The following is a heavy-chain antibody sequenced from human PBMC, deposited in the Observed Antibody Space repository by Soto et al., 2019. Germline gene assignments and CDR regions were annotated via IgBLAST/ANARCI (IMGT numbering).Heavy chain of an antibody. J-gene: IGHJ4*02. CDR3: ASPSYGSGSYY. Sequence: QVQLVQSGAEVKKPGASVKVSCKASGYTFSNYLLHWVRQAPGQGLECMGWINAGNGHTKYSQKFQGRVTFTRDTSATTAYIELSSLRSEDTAVYYCASPSYGSGSYYWGQGTLVTVSS. D-gene: IGHD3-10*01. V-gene: IGHV1-3*01. CDR2: INAGNGHT. CDR1: GYTFSNYL.